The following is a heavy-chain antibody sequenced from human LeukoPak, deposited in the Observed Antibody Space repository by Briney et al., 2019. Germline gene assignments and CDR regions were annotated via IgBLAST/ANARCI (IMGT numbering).Heavy chain of an antibody. D-gene: IGHD6-6*01. CDR2: IYTSGST. J-gene: IGHJ5*02. Sequence: SETLSLTCTVSGGSISSGSYYWSWIRQPAGKGLEWIGRIYTSGSTNYNPSLKSRVTISVDTSKNQFSLKLSSVTAADTAVYYCARDSVIEYSSLERWFDPWGQGTLVTVSS. CDR1: GGSISSGSYY. V-gene: IGHV4-61*02. CDR3: ARDSVIEYSSLERWFDP.